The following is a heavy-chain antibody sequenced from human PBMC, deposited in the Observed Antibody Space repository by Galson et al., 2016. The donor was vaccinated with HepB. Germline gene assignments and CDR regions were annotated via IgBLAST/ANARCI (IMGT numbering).Heavy chain of an antibody. D-gene: IGHD6-19*01. Sequence: QSGAEVKKPGESLKISCKASGYNFTNYWIGWVRQMPGKGLELMGIIYTGDSNTRYSPSFQGQVTMSADKSISTAYLQWSSLKASDTAMYYCARFSGSGWGSFDYWGQGTLVTVSS. J-gene: IGHJ4*02. CDR1: GYNFTNYW. CDR2: IYTGDSNT. CDR3: ARFSGSGWGSFDY. V-gene: IGHV5-51*01.